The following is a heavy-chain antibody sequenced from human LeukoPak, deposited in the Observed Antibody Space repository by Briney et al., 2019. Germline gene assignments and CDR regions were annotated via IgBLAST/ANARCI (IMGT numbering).Heavy chain of an antibody. CDR2: ISAYNGNT. Sequence: ASVKVSCKVSGYTLTELSMHWVRQAPGKGLEWMGWISAYNGNTNYAQKLQGRVTMTTDTSTSTAYMELRSLRSDDTAVYYCARDRHLGPYSSRGPATEYWGQGTLVTVSS. J-gene: IGHJ4*02. D-gene: IGHD6-13*01. CDR3: ARDRHLGPYSSRGPATEY. V-gene: IGHV1-18*01. CDR1: GYTLTELS.